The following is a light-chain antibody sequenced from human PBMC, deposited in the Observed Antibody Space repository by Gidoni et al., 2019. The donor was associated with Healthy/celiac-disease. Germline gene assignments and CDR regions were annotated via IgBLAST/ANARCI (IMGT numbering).Light chain of an antibody. J-gene: IGKJ4*01. CDR2: AAS. Sequence: DIQMTQSPSSLSASVGDRVTITCRASQSISSYLNWYQQKPGKAPKLLIYAASSLQSGVPSRFRVSGSWTDFTLTISSLQPEDFATYYCQQSYSTPLTFXGXTKVEIK. V-gene: IGKV1-39*01. CDR1: QSISSY. CDR3: QQSYSTPLT.